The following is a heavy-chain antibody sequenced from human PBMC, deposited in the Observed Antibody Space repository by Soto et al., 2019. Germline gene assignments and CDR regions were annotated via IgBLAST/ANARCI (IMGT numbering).Heavy chain of an antibody. V-gene: IGHV1-18*01. CDR2: ISAYNGNT. CDR3: AREEREYSGYDSDY. CDR1: GYTFTSYD. Sequence: ASVKVSCKASGYTFTSYDINWVRQATGQGLEWMGWISAYNGNTNYAQKLQGRVTMTTDTSTSTAYMELRSLRSDDTAVYYCAREEREYSGYDSDYWGQGTLVTVSS. D-gene: IGHD5-12*01. J-gene: IGHJ4*02.